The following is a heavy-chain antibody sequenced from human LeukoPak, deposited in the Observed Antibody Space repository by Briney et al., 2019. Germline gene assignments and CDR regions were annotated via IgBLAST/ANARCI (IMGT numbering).Heavy chain of an antibody. Sequence: PGGSLRLSCAASGFTFNSYWMGWVRQAPGKGLEWVANIDLDGSENHYGDSVKRRFTPSRDNAKNSLYLQMNSLRAEDTAIYYCARIYYFGDNNWRYFDNWGQGTLVTVSS. CDR2: IDLDGSEN. J-gene: IGHJ4*02. V-gene: IGHV3-7*01. D-gene: IGHD3-10*01. CDR3: ARIYYFGDNNWRYFDN. CDR1: GFTFNSYW.